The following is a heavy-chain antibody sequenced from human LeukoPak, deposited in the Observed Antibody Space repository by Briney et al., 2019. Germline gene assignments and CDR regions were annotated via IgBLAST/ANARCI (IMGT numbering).Heavy chain of an antibody. D-gene: IGHD5-12*01. CDR3: ARGGLYSGYDAAFDY. J-gene: IGHJ4*02. Sequence: GGSLRLSCAASGFTFSSYAMHWVRQAPGKGLEYVSAISSNGGSTYYANSVKGRFTISRDNSKNTLYLQMGSLRAEDMAVYYCARGGLYSGYDAAFDYWGQGTLVTASS. CDR1: GFTFSSYA. CDR2: ISSNGGST. V-gene: IGHV3-64*01.